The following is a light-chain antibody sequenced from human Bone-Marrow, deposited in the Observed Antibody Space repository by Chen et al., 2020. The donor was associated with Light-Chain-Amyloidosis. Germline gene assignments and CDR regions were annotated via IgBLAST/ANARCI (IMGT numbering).Light chain of an antibody. CDR3: QQYQTRPLT. J-gene: IGKJ4*01. CDR1: QDISNY. V-gene: IGKV1-33*01. CDR2: DAS. Sequence: DIPMTQSPSSLSASVGDRVSITCQASQDISNYLNWYLQKPGEAPKLLIYDASNLGAGVPSRFSGGRSGTHFTRTISSLQPEDVATLYCQQYQTRPLTFGGGTKLEIK.